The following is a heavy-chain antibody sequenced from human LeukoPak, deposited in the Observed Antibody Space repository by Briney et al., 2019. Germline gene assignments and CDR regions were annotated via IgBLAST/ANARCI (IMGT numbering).Heavy chain of an antibody. V-gene: IGHV1-69*13. CDR2: IIPIFGTA. CDR1: GGTFSSYA. J-gene: IGHJ4*02. Sequence: PKASVKVSCKASGGTFSSYAISWVRQAPGQGLEWMGGIIPIFGTANYAQKFQGRVTITADESTSTAYMELSSLRSEDTAVYYCTRGTVTTYYFDCWGQGTLVTVSS. CDR3: TRGTVTTYYFDC. D-gene: IGHD4-17*01.